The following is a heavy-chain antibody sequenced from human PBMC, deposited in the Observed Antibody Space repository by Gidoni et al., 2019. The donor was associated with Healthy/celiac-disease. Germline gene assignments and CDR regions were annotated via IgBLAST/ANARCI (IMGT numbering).Heavy chain of an antibody. J-gene: IGHJ4*02. V-gene: IGHV3-48*01. CDR3: ARLAYCGGDCYKDGVDAKDGFDY. CDR1: GFTFSSYS. CDR2: ISSSSSTI. D-gene: IGHD2-21*02. Sequence: EVQLVESGGGLVQPGGSLRLSCAASGFTFSSYSMNWVRQAPGKGLEWVSYISSSSSTIYYADSVKGRFTISRDNAKNSLYLQMNSLRAEDTAVYYCARLAYCGGDCYKDGVDAKDGFDYWGQGTLVTVSS.